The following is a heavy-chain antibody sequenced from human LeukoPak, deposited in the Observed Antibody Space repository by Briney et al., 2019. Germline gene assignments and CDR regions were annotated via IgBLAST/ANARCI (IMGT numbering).Heavy chain of an antibody. CDR2: IYYSGST. V-gene: IGHV4-39*01. CDR3: ARLGGSGSPLNYYYYYYMDV. J-gene: IGHJ6*03. D-gene: IGHD3-10*01. Sequence: SETLSLTCTVSGGSISSSSYYWGWIRQPPGEGLEWIGSIYYSGSTYYNPSLKSRVTISVDTSKNQFSLKLSSVTAADTAVYYCARLGGSGSPLNYYYYYYMDVWGKGTTVTVSS. CDR1: GGSISSSSYY.